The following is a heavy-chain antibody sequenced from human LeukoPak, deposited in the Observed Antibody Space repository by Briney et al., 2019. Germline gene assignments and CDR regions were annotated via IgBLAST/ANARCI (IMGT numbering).Heavy chain of an antibody. J-gene: IGHJ3*02. CDR2: ISAYNGNT. Sequence: ASVKVSRKASGYTFTSYGISWVRQAPGQGLEWMGWISAYNGNTNYAQKLQGRVTMTTDTSTSTAYMELRSLRSDDTAVYYCAREHSYYYGSGSPRGAFDIWGQGTMVTVSS. D-gene: IGHD3-10*01. V-gene: IGHV1-18*01. CDR3: AREHSYYYGSGSPRGAFDI. CDR1: GYTFTSYG.